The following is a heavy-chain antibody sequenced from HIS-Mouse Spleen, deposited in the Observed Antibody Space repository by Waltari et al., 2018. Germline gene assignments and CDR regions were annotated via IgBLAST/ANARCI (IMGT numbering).Heavy chain of an antibody. CDR1: GGSISSSSYY. CDR2: IYYSGST. Sequence: QLQLQESGPGLVKPSETLSLTCTVSGGSISSSSYYWVWIRQPPGKGLEGIGGIYYSGSTYYNPSLKSRVTIAVDTSKNQFSLKLSSVTAADTAVYYCARGYSGSYYSAFDIWGQGTMVTVSS. J-gene: IGHJ3*02. D-gene: IGHD1-26*01. V-gene: IGHV4-39*07. CDR3: ARGYSGSYYSAFDI.